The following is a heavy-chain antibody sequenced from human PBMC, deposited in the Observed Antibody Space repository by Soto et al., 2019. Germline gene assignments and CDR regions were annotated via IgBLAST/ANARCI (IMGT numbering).Heavy chain of an antibody. J-gene: IGHJ3*02. CDR3: ARGGSSDWHVALDI. CDR1: AGSFSHYY. Sequence: QVQQQPWGAGLLKHSETLSLTCTVYAGSFSHYYWNWIRQSPGKGLEWIGKIKHGGSSSYNPSLISRVYITVDMSKNQCSLTLSSVTAADSAFYYCARGGSSDWHVALDIWGQGTMVPVSS. V-gene: IGHV4-34*01. CDR2: IKHGGSS. D-gene: IGHD6-19*01.